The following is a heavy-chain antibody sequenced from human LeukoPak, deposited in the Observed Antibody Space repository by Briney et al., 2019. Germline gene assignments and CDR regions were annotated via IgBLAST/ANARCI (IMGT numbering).Heavy chain of an antibody. V-gene: IGHV3-21*01. CDR2: ISSSSSYI. D-gene: IGHD2/OR15-2a*01. Sequence: PGGSLRLSCTASGFTFGDYAMSWVRQAPGKGLEWVSSISSSSSYIYYADSVKGRFTISRDNAKNSLYLQMNSLRAEDTAVYYCARGVLQGRFDYWGQGTLVTVSS. CDR3: ARGVLQGRFDY. CDR1: GFTFGDYA. J-gene: IGHJ4*02.